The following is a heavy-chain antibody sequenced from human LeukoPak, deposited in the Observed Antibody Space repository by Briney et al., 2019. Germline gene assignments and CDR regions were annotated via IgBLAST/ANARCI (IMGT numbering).Heavy chain of an antibody. Sequence: ASVRVSCEASGYVFTSYGISWVRQAPGQGLEWMGWISSRTGDTRYAQRFQDRVTMTTDISTTTAYLDLRSLRFDDTAVYYCARDVRRLQLSTYFFDFWGQGTLVSVSS. CDR2: ISSRTGDT. J-gene: IGHJ4*02. CDR1: GYVFTSYG. V-gene: IGHV1-18*01. CDR3: ARDVRRLQLSTYFFDF. D-gene: IGHD4-17*01.